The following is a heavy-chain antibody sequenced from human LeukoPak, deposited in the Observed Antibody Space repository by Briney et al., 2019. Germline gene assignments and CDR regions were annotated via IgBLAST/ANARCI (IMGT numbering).Heavy chain of an antibody. CDR3: ARGGLWSGYYRSVEAFDI. D-gene: IGHD3-3*01. CDR2: IHTSGST. V-gene: IGHV4-61*02. Sequence: SETLSLTCTVSGGSISSGSYYWSWIRQPAGKGLEWIGRIHTSGSTNYNPSLKSRVTISVDTSKNQFSLKLSSVTAADTAVYYCARGGLWSGYYRSVEAFDIWGQGTMVTVSS. J-gene: IGHJ3*02. CDR1: GGSISSGSYY.